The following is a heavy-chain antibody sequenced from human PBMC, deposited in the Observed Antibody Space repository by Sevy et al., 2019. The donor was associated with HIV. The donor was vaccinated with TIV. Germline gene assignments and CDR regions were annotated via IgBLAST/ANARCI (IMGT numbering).Heavy chain of an antibody. CDR3: ARGIVAYYFDY. J-gene: IGHJ4*02. Sequence: SETLSLTCTVSGDSISNYYWSWIRQPPGKGLEWIGYIYHSGFTNYNPSLKSRVTISVDTSKNQFSLKLSSVTAADTAVYYCARGIVAYYFDYWGQGTLVTVSS. CDR2: IYHSGFT. V-gene: IGHV4-59*01. CDR1: GDSISNYY. D-gene: IGHD5-12*01.